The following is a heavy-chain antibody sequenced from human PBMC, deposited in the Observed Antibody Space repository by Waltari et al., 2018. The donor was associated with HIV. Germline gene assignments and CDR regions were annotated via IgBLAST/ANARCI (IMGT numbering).Heavy chain of an antibody. Sequence: EVQLVESGGGLVKPGGSLRLSCAASGFTFSSYSMNWVRQAPGKGLGWVSSISRSSSYIYYADSVKGRFTISRDNAKNSLYLQMNSLRAEDTAVYYCAGSSSWFDYWGQGTLVTVSS. CDR2: ISRSSSYI. CDR3: AGSSSWFDY. D-gene: IGHD6-13*01. V-gene: IGHV3-21*01. CDR1: GFTFSSYS. J-gene: IGHJ4*02.